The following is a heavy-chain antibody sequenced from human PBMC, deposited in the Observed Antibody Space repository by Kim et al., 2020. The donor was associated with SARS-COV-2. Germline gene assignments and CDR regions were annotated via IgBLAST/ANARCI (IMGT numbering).Heavy chain of an antibody. D-gene: IGHD6-19*01. Sequence: SETLSLTCTVSGGSISSSSYYWGWIRQPPGKGLEWIGSIYYSGSTYYNPSLKSRVTISVDTSKNQFSLKLSSVTAADTAVYYCARLRGSSGWYRLDYWG. V-gene: IGHV4-39*01. CDR1: GGSISSSSYY. CDR2: IYYSGST. CDR3: ARLRGSSGWYRLDY. J-gene: IGHJ4*01.